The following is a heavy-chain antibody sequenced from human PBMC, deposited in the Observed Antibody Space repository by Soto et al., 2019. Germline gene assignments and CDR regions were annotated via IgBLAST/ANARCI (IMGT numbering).Heavy chain of an antibody. V-gene: IGHV3-23*01. Sequence: SLRLSCAASGFTFSSYAMSWVRQAPGKGLEWVSAISGSGGSTYYADSVKDRFTISRDNSKNTLYLQMNSLRAEDTAVYYCAKEPPNYDFWSGYYTGVGYWGQGTLVTVSS. D-gene: IGHD3-3*01. CDR2: ISGSGGST. CDR1: GFTFSSYA. CDR3: AKEPPNYDFWSGYYTGVGY. J-gene: IGHJ4*02.